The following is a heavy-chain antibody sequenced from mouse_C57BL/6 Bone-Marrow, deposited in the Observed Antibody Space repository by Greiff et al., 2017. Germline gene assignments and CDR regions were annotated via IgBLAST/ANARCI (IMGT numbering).Heavy chain of an antibody. CDR2: IHPNSGST. CDR3: ARGDYYSSSLDY. CDR1: GYTFTSYW. V-gene: IGHV1-64*01. Sequence: QVQLQQPGAELVKPGASVKLSCKASGYTFTSYWMHWVKQRPGQGLEWIGMIHPNSGSTNYNEKFKSKATLTVDKSSSTAYMQLSSLTSEDSAVYYCARGDYYSSSLDYWGQGTTLTVSS. J-gene: IGHJ2*01. D-gene: IGHD1-1*01.